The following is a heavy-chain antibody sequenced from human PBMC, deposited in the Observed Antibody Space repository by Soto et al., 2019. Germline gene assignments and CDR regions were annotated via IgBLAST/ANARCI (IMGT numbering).Heavy chain of an antibody. V-gene: IGHV1-2*02. CDR1: GYTFTGYY. D-gene: IGHD5-18*01. CDR2: INPNSGGT. Sequence: WASVKVSCKASGYTFTGYYMHWVRQAPGQGLEWMGWINPNSGGTNYAQKFQGRVTMTRDTSISTAYMELSRLRSDDTAVYYCARVGESGYSTAWFDPWGQGTLVTVS. CDR3: ARVGESGYSTAWFDP. J-gene: IGHJ5*02.